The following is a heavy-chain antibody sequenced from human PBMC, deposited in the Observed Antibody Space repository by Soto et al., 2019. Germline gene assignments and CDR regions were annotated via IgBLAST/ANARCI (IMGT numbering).Heavy chain of an antibody. D-gene: IGHD3-16*02. CDR3: AKDRGIFVKAGDAFDV. J-gene: IGHJ3*01. CDR2: ISDSGDRT. Sequence: EVQLMESGGGLVQPGGSLRLSCAASGFTLSMSAVNSVRQAPGKGLECVSYISDSGDRTYYADSVKGRFTISRDRSKKTVSLQRDSLRAEYTAVYYWAKDRGIFVKAGDAFDVWGQGTKVTVSS. CDR1: GFTLSMSA. V-gene: IGHV3-23*01.